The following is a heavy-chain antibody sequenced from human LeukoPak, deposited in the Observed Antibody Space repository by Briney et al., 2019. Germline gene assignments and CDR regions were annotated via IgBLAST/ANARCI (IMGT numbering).Heavy chain of an antibody. CDR3: ARDKVTGASYFDY. CDR1: GFTFTNYW. J-gene: IGHJ4*02. D-gene: IGHD7-27*01. CDR2: IKQDGSEM. V-gene: IGHV3-7*01. Sequence: GGSLRLSCAASGFTFTNYWMSWVRQTPGEAPKRVANIKQDGSEMYYLDSVKGRFTISRDNAKNSLYLQMNSLRGDDTAIYYCARDKVTGASYFDYWGQGTLVTVSS.